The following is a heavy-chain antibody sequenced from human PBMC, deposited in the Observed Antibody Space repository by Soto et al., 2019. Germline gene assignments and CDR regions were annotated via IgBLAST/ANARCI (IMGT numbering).Heavy chain of an antibody. J-gene: IGHJ4*02. D-gene: IGHD3-22*01. CDR2: ISGSGGST. V-gene: IGHV3-23*01. CDR3: AKAKQAYYYDSSGYHCNY. CDR1: GFTFSSYA. Sequence: EVQLLESGGGLVQPGGSLRLSCAASGFTFSSYAMSWVRQAPGKGLEWVSAISGSGGSTYYAHSVKGRSTSSRDNSKNTLYLQMHSLRAEDTAVYYCAKAKQAYYYDSSGYHCNYWGQGTLVTVSS.